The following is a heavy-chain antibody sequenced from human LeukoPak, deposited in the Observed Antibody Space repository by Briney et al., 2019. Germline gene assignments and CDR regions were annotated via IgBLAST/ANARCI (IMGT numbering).Heavy chain of an antibody. CDR3: ARVGGYCSSTSCYTGGNYYYYYYMDV. CDR1: GFTFSSYA. D-gene: IGHD2-2*02. J-gene: IGHJ6*03. V-gene: IGHV3-23*01. CDR2: IIGSGGST. Sequence: GGCLRLSCAASGFTFSSYAMSWVRQAPGKGLEWVSAIIGSGGSTYYADSVKGRFTISRDNAKNSLYLQMNSLRAEDTAVYYCARVGGYCSSTSCYTGGNYYYYYYMDVWGKGTTVTVSS.